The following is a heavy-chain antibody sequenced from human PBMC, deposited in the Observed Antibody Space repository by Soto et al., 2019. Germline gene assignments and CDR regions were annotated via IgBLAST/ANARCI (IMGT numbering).Heavy chain of an antibody. D-gene: IGHD4-17*01. Sequence: KQSQTLSLTCAISGDSVSSNSAAWNWIRQSPSRGLEWLGRTYYRSKWCYDYAVSVKSRITINPDTSKNQFSLQLTSVTPDETAVYYCAREGSTGTANKALDYWGQGTLVTVSS. CDR2: TYYRSKWCY. CDR3: AREGSTGTANKALDY. J-gene: IGHJ4*02. CDR1: GDSVSSNSAA. V-gene: IGHV6-1*01.